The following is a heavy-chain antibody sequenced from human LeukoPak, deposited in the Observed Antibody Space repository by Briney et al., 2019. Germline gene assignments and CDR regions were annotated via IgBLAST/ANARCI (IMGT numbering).Heavy chain of an antibody. CDR1: GYRFTNYW. J-gene: IGHJ3*02. D-gene: IGHD3-22*01. V-gene: IGHV5-51*01. CDR3: ARHDSDSSGLLDAFDI. CDR2: IYPGDSET. Sequence: GESLKISCKGSGYRFTNYWIGWVRQMPGKGLEWMGIIYPGDSETRYSPSFQGQVTISADKSISTAYLQWSSLKASDTAMYYCARHDSDSSGLLDAFDIWGQGTMVTVSS.